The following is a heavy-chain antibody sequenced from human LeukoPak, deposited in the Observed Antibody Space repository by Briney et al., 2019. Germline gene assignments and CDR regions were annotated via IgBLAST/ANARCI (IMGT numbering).Heavy chain of an antibody. CDR3: ARYCSSTSCYTGIMSYYGMDV. V-gene: IGHV3-48*03. CDR2: ISSSGSTI. Sequence: GGSLRLSCAASGFTFSSYEMNWVRQAPGKGLEWVPYISSSGSTIYYADSVKGRFTISRDNAKNSLYLQMNSLRAEDTAVYYCARYCSSTSCYTGIMSYYGMDVWGQGTTVTVSS. J-gene: IGHJ6*02. CDR1: GFTFSSYE. D-gene: IGHD2-2*02.